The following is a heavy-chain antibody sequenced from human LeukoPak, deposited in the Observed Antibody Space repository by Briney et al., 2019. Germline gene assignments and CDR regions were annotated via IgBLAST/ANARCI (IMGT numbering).Heavy chain of an antibody. CDR2: INPNSGGT. Sequence: GASVPVSCKASGYTFTGYYMHWVRQAPGQGLEGMGWINPNSGGTNYAQKFQGRVTMTRDPSISTAYLELNRLRSDDTAVYYWARAVGATPGVVHWGQGTLVTVSS. CDR1: GYTFTGYY. D-gene: IGHD1-26*01. J-gene: IGHJ1*01. CDR3: ARAVGATPGVVH. V-gene: IGHV1-2*02.